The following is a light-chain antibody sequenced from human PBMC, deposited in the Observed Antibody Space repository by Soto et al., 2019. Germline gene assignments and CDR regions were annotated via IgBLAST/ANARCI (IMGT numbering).Light chain of an antibody. CDR1: QGISSY. J-gene: IGKJ4*01. CDR2: AAS. Sequence: DIQLTQSPSFLSASVGDRVTITCRASQGISSYLAWYQQKPGKAPKLLIYAASTLQSGVPSRFSGSGSGTEFTLTISSLQPEDFATDYCQQHNSYPLTFGGGTKVEIK. CDR3: QQHNSYPLT. V-gene: IGKV1-9*01.